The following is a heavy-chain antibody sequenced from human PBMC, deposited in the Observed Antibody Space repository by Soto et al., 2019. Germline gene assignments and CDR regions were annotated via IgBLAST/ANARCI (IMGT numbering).Heavy chain of an antibody. V-gene: IGHV4-59*08. CDR1: GGSISSYY. CDR2: IYYSGST. D-gene: IGHD3-22*01. J-gene: IGHJ4*02. CDR3: AEDTRNMIVVVPHLDY. Sequence: SETLFLTCTVSGGSISSYYWSWIRQPPGKGLEWIGYIYYSGSTNYNPSLKSRVTISVDTSKNQFSLKLSSVTAADTAVYYCAEDTRNMIVVVPHLDYWGQGTLVTVSS.